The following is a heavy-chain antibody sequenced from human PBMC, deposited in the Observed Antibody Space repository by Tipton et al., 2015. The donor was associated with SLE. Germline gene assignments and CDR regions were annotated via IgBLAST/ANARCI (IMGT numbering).Heavy chain of an antibody. CDR2: IYSYGRG. CDR1: DGSITSSRHN. CDR3: ARADPLRFDS. D-gene: IGHD3-16*01. J-gene: IGHJ4*02. Sequence: LRLSCIVSDGSITSSRHNWGWIRQPPGKGLERIGSIYSYGRGYYNPTLKSRVTISVQTSKNQLSLRLNSVTAADTAIYYCARADPLRFDSWGQGSLVTVSS. V-gene: IGHV4-39*07.